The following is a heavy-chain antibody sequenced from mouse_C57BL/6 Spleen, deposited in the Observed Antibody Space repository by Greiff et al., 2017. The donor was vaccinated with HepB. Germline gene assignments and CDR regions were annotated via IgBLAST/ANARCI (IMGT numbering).Heavy chain of an antibody. CDR2: INPNYGTT. CDR3: SRSYSYYYGSSGFAY. D-gene: IGHD1-1*01. Sequence: EVKLQESGPELVKPGASVKISCKASGYSFTDYNMNWVKQSNGKSLEWIGVINPNYGTTSYNQKFKGKATLTVDQSSSTAYMELNSLTSEDSAVYYCSRSYSYYYGSSGFAYWGQGTLVTVSA. V-gene: IGHV1-39*01. CDR1: GYSFTDYN. J-gene: IGHJ3*01.